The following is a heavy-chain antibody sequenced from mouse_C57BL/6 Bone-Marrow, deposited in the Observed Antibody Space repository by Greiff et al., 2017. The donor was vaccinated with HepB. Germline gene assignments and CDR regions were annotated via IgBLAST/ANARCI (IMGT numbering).Heavy chain of an antibody. V-gene: IGHV1-5*01. CDR3: TSGAQATYFDY. D-gene: IGHD3-2*02. J-gene: IGHJ2*01. CDR2: IYPGNSDT. CDR1: GYTFTSYW. Sequence: VQLQQSGTVLARPGASVKMSCKTSGYTFTSYWMHWVKQRPGQGLEWIGAIYPGNSDTRYNQKFKGKAKLTAVKSASTAYMERSSLTNDDSAVYDCTSGAQATYFDYWGQGTTLTVSS.